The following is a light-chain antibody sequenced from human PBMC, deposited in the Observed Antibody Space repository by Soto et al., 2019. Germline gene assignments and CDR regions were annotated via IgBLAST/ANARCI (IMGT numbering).Light chain of an antibody. CDR3: QQYTDWPLT. Sequence: EIVMTQSPATLSVSPGERATLSCRASQSVSSNLAWYQQNPGQAPRLLIYGASTRATGIPARFSGSGSGTEFTLTISSLQSEDFAVYYCQQYTDWPLTFGGGTKVDIK. J-gene: IGKJ4*01. V-gene: IGKV3-15*01. CDR2: GAS. CDR1: QSVSSN.